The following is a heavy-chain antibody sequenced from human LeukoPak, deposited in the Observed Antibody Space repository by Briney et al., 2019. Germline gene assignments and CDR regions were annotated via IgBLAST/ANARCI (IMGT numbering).Heavy chain of an antibody. Sequence: GGSLRLSCAASGFTFTCCWMSWVRQTPGKGLEWVASIKQDGSEAFYADSVKGRFTISRDNAKNSLYLQVNSLRAEDTAVYYCARVPGVTRYFDSWGQGILVTGSS. V-gene: IGHV3-7*01. CDR2: IKQDGSEA. CDR3: ARVPGVTRYFDS. D-gene: IGHD4-23*01. CDR1: GFTFTCCW. J-gene: IGHJ4*02.